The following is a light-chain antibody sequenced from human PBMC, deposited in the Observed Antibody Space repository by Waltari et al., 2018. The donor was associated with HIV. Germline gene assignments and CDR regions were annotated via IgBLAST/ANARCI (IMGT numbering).Light chain of an antibody. CDR1: RGISNY. CDR3: QQYDNLPVT. Sequence: IQLTQSPSSLSASVGVRVTITCQASRGISNYLNWYQQKPGKAPKLLNYDASNLETGVPSRFSGSGSGTYFTFTISSLQPEDIATYYCQQYDNLPVTFGGGTKVELK. J-gene: IGKJ4*01. CDR2: DAS. V-gene: IGKV1-33*01.